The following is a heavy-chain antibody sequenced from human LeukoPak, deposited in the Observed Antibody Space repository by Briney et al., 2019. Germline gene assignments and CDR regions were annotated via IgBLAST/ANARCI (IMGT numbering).Heavy chain of an antibody. CDR3: ARDQTLRFLEWLARSALGY. V-gene: IGHV1-2*02. D-gene: IGHD3-3*01. J-gene: IGHJ4*02. Sequence: ASVKVPCKASGYTFTSYDINWVRQAPGQGLEWMGWINPNSGGTNYAQKFQGRVTMTRDTSISTAYMELSRLRSDDTAVYYCARDQTLRFLEWLARSALGYWGQGTLVTVSS. CDR1: GYTFTSYD. CDR2: INPNSGGT.